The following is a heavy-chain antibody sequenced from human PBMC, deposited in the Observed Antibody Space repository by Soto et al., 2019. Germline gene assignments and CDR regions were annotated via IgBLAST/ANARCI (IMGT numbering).Heavy chain of an antibody. D-gene: IGHD4-4*01. CDR3: ARPRPDYSKYWGWFDP. Sequence: EVQLVESGGGLVQPGGSLRLSCAASGFTFKSSWMHWVRQVPGKGLVWVSGISSDGKSANYADSVKGRFTISRDNAKSALYLQMNSLRAEDTAVYYCARPRPDYSKYWGWFDPWGQGTQVTVSS. V-gene: IGHV3-74*01. CDR1: GFTFKSSW. J-gene: IGHJ5*02. CDR2: ISSDGKSA.